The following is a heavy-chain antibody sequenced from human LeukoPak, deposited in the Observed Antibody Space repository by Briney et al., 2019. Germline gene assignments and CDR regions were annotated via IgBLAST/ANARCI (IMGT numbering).Heavy chain of an antibody. CDR2: INPSSGGT. CDR1: GYTFTGYY. V-gene: IGHV1-2*02. J-gene: IGHJ6*03. CDR3: ARGVVAATFYYYMDV. Sequence: ASVKVSCTPSGYTFTGYYIQWVRQAPRQGLEWMGGINPSSGGTNYAQKFQGRVTMTRDTSISTAYMELSRLRSDNTAVYYCARGVVAATFYYYMDVWGKGTTVTVSS. D-gene: IGHD2-15*01.